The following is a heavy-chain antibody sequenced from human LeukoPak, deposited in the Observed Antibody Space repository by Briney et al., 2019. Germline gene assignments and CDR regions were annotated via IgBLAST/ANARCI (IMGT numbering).Heavy chain of an antibody. CDR2: IRYDGSNK. D-gene: IGHD6-19*01. J-gene: IGHJ4*02. CDR3: AKGWVSSSGSTFDY. Sequence: PGGSLRLSCAASGFTFSSYGMHWVRQAPGKGLEWVAFIRYDGSNKYYADSVKGRFTISRDNSKNTLYLQMNSLRAEDTAVYYCAKGWVSSSGSTFDYWGQGTLVTVSS. V-gene: IGHV3-30*02. CDR1: GFTFSSYG.